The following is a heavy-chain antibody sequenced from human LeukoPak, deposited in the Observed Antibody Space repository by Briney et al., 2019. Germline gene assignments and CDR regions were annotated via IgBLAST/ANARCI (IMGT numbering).Heavy chain of an antibody. Sequence: GSSVKVSCKASGGTFSSYAISWVRQAPGQGLEWMGGIIPIFGTANYAQKLQGRVTMTTDTSTSTAYMELRSLRSDDTAVYYCARGVNPGSYWGQGTLVTVSS. CDR3: ARGVNPGSY. CDR1: GGTFSSYA. CDR2: IIPIFGTA. V-gene: IGHV1-69*05. D-gene: IGHD3-10*01. J-gene: IGHJ4*02.